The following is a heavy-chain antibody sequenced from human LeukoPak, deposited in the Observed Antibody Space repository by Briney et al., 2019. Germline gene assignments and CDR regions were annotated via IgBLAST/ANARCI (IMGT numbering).Heavy chain of an antibody. CDR3: ARFEVNHEDSSSYYYFDH. V-gene: IGHV5-51*01. J-gene: IGHJ4*02. CDR2: IYPGDSDT. D-gene: IGHD3-22*01. CDR1: GYSFTSYW. Sequence: GESLKISCKASGYSFTSYWIGWVRQMPGKGLEWMGIIYPGDSDTTYSPSFQGQVTISADKSISTAYLQWSSLKASDTAMYYCARFEVNHEDSSSYYYFDHWGQGTLVIVSS.